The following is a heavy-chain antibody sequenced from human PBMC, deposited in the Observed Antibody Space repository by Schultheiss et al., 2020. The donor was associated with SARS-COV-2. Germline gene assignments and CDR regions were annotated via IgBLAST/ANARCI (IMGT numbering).Heavy chain of an antibody. J-gene: IGHJ6*02. D-gene: IGHD3-3*01. CDR3: ARSGVKRITIFGVVIRGGDYYYGMDV. V-gene: IGHV3-48*03. Sequence: GESLKISCAASGFTFSSYEMNWVRQAPGKGLEWVSYISSSGSTIYYADSVKGRFTISRDNAKNSLYLQMNSLRAEDTAVYYCARSGVKRITIFGVVIRGGDYYYGMDVWGQGTTVTVSS. CDR2: ISSSGSTI. CDR1: GFTFSSYE.